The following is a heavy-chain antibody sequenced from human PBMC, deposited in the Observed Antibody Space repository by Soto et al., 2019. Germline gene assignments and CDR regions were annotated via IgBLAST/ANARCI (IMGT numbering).Heavy chain of an antibody. Sequence: GGSLRLSCAASGFTFSSTTMNWVRQAPGKGLEWVSAIIDSGGYTYYADSVKGRFTISRDNSKNTLYLQMNSLRAEDTALYYCAKETYYYYGMDVWGQGTTVTVSS. CDR1: GFTFSSTT. V-gene: IGHV3-23*01. J-gene: IGHJ6*02. CDR2: IIDSGGYT. CDR3: AKETYYYYGMDV.